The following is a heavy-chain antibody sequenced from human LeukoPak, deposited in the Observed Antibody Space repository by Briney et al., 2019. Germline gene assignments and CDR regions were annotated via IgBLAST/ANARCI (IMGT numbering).Heavy chain of an antibody. J-gene: IGHJ4*02. CDR3: AKGGREDITTGFDY. CDR2: ISWNSGSI. D-gene: IGHD1-20*01. Sequence: GGSLRLSCAASGFTFDDYAMHWVRQAPGKGLEWVSGISWNSGSIGYADSVKGRFTISRDNAKNSLYLQMNSLRAEDTALYYCAKGGREDITTGFDYWGQGTLVTVSS. CDR1: GFTFDDYA. V-gene: IGHV3-9*01.